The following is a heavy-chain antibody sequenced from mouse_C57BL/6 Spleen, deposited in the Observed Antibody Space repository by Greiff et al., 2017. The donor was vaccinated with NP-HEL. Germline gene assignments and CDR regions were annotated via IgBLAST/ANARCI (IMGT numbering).Heavy chain of an antibody. V-gene: IGHV1-76*01. D-gene: IGHD2-4*01. CDR3: ARGRDYDGSIFDY. CDR1: GYTFTDYY. J-gene: IGHJ2*01. CDR2: IYPGSGNT. Sequence: QVQLKESGAELVRPGASVKLSCKASGYTFTDYYINWVKQRPGQGLEWIARIYPGSGNTYYNEKFKGKATLTAEKSSSTAYMQLSSLTSEDSAVYFCARGRDYDGSIFDYWGQGTTLTVSS.